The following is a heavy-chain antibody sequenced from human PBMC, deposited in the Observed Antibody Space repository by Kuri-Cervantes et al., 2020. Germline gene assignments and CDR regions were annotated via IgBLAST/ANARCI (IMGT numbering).Heavy chain of an antibody. Sequence: ASVKVSCKASGYTFTSYAMHWVRQAPGQRLEWMGWINAGNGNTKYSQKFQGRVTITRDTSASTAYMELSSLRSEDTAVYYCARTYSSSWLNWYFDLWGRGTLVTVSS. CDR1: GYTFTSYA. CDR2: INAGNGNT. V-gene: IGHV1-3*01. CDR3: ARTYSSSWLNWYFDL. D-gene: IGHD6-13*01. J-gene: IGHJ2*01.